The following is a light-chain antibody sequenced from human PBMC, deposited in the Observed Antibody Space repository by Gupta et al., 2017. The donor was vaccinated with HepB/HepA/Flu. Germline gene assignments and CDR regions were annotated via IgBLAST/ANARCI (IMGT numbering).Light chain of an antibody. CDR2: EVN. CDR3: SSYAGSNNVV. CDR1: SSDVGGYNH. J-gene: IGLJ3*02. V-gene: IGLV2-8*01. Sequence: QSALTQPPSASGSPGQSVTISSTGTSSDVGGYNHVSWYQHHPGTAPKLVIFEVNQRPAGVPDRFSGSKSGNTASLTVSGLQADDEANYYCSSYAGSNNVVFGGGTKLTVL.